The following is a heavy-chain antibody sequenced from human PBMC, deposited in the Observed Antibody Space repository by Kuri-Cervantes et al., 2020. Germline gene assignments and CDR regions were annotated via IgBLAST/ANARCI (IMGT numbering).Heavy chain of an antibody. V-gene: IGHV4-34*01. CDR2: INHSGST. CDR3: ARARGYRNYGMDV. J-gene: IGHJ6*02. Sequence: GSLRLSCAVYGGSFSGYYWSWSRQPPGKGLEWIGEINHSGSTNYNPSLKSRVTISVDTSKNQFSLKLSSVTAADTAVYYCARARGYRNYGMDVWGQGTTVTVSS. CDR1: GGSFSGYY. D-gene: IGHD5-18*01.